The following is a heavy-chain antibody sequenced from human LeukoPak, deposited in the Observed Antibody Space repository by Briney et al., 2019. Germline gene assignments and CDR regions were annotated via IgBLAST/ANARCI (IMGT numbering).Heavy chain of an antibody. CDR3: ARDRAVLLWFGELFPNDAFDI. D-gene: IGHD3-10*01. V-gene: IGHV1-69*13. CDR1: GYTFPAYY. CDR2: IIPIFGTA. Sequence: SVKVSCKASGYTFPAYYMHWVRQAPGQGLGWMGGIIPIFGTANYAQKFQGRVTITADESTSTAYMELSSLRSEDTAVYYCARDRAVLLWFGELFPNDAFDIWGQGTMVTVSS. J-gene: IGHJ3*02.